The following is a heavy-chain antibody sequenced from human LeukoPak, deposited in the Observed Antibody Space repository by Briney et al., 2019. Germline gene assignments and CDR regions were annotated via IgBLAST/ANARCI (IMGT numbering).Heavy chain of an antibody. Sequence: PGRSLRLSCAASGFTFHQYAIHSVRQVPGKGLEWVSGISWNSGSIGYADSVRGRFTISRDNAKNSVYLQMNSLRAEDTALYYCAKDKAPLYSGYDWDLDFWGQGTLVIVSS. V-gene: IGHV3-9*01. CDR3: AKDKAPLYSGYDWDLDF. J-gene: IGHJ4*02. D-gene: IGHD5-12*01. CDR1: GFTFHQYA. CDR2: ISWNSGSI.